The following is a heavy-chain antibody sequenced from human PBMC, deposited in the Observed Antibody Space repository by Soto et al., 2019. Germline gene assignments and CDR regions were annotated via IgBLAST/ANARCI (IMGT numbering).Heavy chain of an antibody. CDR1: EFTFNNYW. Sequence: EVQLVESGGGLVQPGGSLRLSCAASEFTFNNYWMHWVRQVPGKGLEWVSRINTDGSTTNYADSVMGRFTISRDNADNTLYLQMNSLRAEDMAVYYCARGIYLKYVLDVWGQGATVTVSS. CDR2: INTDGSTT. CDR3: ARGIYLKYVLDV. J-gene: IGHJ6*02. V-gene: IGHV3-74*01. D-gene: IGHD3-16*02.